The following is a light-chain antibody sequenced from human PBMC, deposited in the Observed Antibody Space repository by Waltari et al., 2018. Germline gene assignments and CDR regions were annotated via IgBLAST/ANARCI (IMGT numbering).Light chain of an antibody. CDR3: GTWDNSVSVSV. CDR2: ENN. V-gene: IGLV1-51*02. J-gene: IGLJ3*02. Sequence: QSVLTQPPSVSAAPGQKVTISCSGASTYNFVSWYQQVPGTAPKLLLYENNKRPSGIPDRFTGAKSGTSATLVITGLQTGDEADYYCGTWDNSVSVSVFGGGTKLTVL. CDR1: STYNF.